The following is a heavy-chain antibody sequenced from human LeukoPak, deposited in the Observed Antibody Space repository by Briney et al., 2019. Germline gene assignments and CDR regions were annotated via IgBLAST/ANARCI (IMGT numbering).Heavy chain of an antibody. V-gene: IGHV3-53*01. CDR3: ARGAGYNYPYYFDY. D-gene: IGHD5-24*01. CDR1: GFVFRSYA. J-gene: IGHJ4*02. Sequence: GGSLRLSCAASGFVFRSYAMSWVRQAPGKGLEWVSVIYGGGNIYYADSVKGRFTISRDNSKNTLYLQMYSLRAEDTAVYYCARGAGYNYPYYFDYWGQGTLVTVSS. CDR2: IYGGGNI.